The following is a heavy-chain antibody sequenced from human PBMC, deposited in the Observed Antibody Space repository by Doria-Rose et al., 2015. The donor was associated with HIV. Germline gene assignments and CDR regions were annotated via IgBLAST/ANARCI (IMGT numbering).Heavy chain of an antibody. CDR3: ARDVGYCNSASCHLWFDP. D-gene: IGHD2-2*01. Sequence: LEWMGWMNPNSGNTVHAQKFQGRVTMTRDTSISTAYIELSSLRSDDTAVYYCARDVGYCNSASCHLWFDPWGQGTLVTVSS. J-gene: IGHJ5*02. CDR2: MNPNSGNT. V-gene: IGHV1-8*01.